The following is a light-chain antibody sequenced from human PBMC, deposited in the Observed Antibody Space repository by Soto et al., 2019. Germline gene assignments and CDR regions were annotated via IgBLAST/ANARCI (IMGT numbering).Light chain of an antibody. CDR2: DVS. J-gene: IGLJ2*01. CDR3: SSYTSISTSVV. Sequence: QSALTQPASVSGSPGQSITISCTGTRSDVGGYNYVSWYQQHPGKAPKLMIYDVSNRPSGVSNRFSGSKSDNTASLTISGLQAEDEADYDCSSYTSISTSVVFGGGTKLTVL. V-gene: IGLV2-14*01. CDR1: RSDVGGYNY.